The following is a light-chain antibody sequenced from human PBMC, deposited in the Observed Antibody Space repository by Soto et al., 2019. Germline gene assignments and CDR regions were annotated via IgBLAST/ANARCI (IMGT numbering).Light chain of an antibody. CDR1: QSISSW. CDR2: KAS. V-gene: IGKV1-5*03. CDR3: QQYNSSPLT. Sequence: DMHMTKDPSTVCASVRDRVNITCRASQSISSWLAWHQKKPGKAPKLLIHKASSLQSGVPSRFSGSGSGTEFNLTVIGLQPDDCATFHCQQYNSSPLTFCGGTKVDIK. J-gene: IGKJ4*01.